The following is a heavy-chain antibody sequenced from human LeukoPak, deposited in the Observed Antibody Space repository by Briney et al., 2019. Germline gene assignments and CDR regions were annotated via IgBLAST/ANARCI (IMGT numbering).Heavy chain of an antibody. Sequence: SQTLSLTCTVSGGSISSGGYYWSWIRQHPGQGLEWIGYIYYSGSTYYNPSLKSRVTISVDTSKNQFSLKLSSVTAADTTVYYCARGWGVVVPAAIFDYWGQGTLVTVSS. D-gene: IGHD2-2*01. J-gene: IGHJ4*02. CDR2: IYYSGST. CDR1: GGSISSGGYY. V-gene: IGHV4-31*03. CDR3: ARGWGVVVPAAIFDY.